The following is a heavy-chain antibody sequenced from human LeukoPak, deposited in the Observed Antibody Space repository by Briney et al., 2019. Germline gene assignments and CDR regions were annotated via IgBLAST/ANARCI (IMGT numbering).Heavy chain of an antibody. Sequence: SETLSLTCTVSGGSISSYYWSWIRQPAGKGLEWIGRIYSSGSTNYNPSLKSRVTMSVDTSKNQFSLKLSSVTAADTAVYYCARDPEGYGDYLGGDGIDVWGQGTTVIVSS. J-gene: IGHJ6*02. D-gene: IGHD4-17*01. CDR3: ARDPEGYGDYLGGDGIDV. CDR1: GGSISSYY. CDR2: IYSSGST. V-gene: IGHV4-4*07.